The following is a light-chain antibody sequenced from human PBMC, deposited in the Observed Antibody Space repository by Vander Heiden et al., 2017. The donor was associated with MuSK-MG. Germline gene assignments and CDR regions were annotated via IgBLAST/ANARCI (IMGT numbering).Light chain of an antibody. CDR2: DAP. Sequence: DIQLTQSPSTLSASVGDRVTITCRASQSISSWLAWYQQKPGKAPKLLIYDAPSCETGVPSTLRRTRSGTEFTLTSISLQPDDFATYYCQQDTSFYVFGPGTKVEIK. V-gene: IGKV1-5*01. CDR3: QQDTSFYV. CDR1: QSISSW. J-gene: IGKJ1*01.